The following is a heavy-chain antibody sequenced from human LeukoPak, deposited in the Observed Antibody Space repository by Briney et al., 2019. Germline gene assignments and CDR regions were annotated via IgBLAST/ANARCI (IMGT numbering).Heavy chain of an antibody. D-gene: IGHD4-17*01. J-gene: IGHJ4*02. Sequence: PGGSLRLSCAASGFTFNTYTMNWVRQAPGKGLEWVSYISGSSGIIDYADSVRGRFTISRDNAKNSLYLQMNSLRAEDTAVYYCASADDYGDYFDYWGQGTLVTVSS. V-gene: IGHV3-48*01. CDR2: ISGSSGII. CDR3: ASADDYGDYFDY. CDR1: GFTFNTYT.